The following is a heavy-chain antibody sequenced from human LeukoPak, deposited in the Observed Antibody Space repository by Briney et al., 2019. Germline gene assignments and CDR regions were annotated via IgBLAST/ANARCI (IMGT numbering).Heavy chain of an antibody. CDR1: GGSISSYY. Sequence: SETLSLTCTVSGGSISSYYWSWIRQPPGKGLEWIGHIYYSGSTNYNPSLKSRVTISVDTSKNQFSLKLSSVTAADTAVYYCARQGSSGYYNHEAFDIWGQGTMVTVSS. V-gene: IGHV4-59*08. CDR2: IYYSGST. CDR3: ARQGSSGYYNHEAFDI. D-gene: IGHD3-22*01. J-gene: IGHJ3*02.